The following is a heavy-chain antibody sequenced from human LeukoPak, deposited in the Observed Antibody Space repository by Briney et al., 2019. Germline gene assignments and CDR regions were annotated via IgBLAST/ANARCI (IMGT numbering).Heavy chain of an antibody. J-gene: IGHJ5*02. CDR3: ARGGPDFWSGYYPNWFDP. CDR2: MYYSGST. CDR1: DASISSGNSY. V-gene: IGHV4-31*03. Sequence: PSETLSLTCTVSDASISSGNSYWSWIRQHPGKGLEWIGYMYYSGSTYSNPSLKSRVSISVDTSKNQFSLKLNSVTAADTAVYYCARGGPDFWSGYYPNWFDPWGQGTLVTVSS. D-gene: IGHD3-3*01.